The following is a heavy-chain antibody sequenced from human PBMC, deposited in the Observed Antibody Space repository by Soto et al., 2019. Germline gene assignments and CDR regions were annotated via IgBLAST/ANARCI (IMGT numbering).Heavy chain of an antibody. CDR2: VYPTGKT. V-gene: IGHV4-4*07. Sequence: QVQLQESGPGLVKPSETLSLTCTVSGGSISSYYWCWTRQPPGKGLEWVGRVYPTGKTNYNPSLQSRLTMSADTSRNQFSLNPTSVTAADTAVYYCARCGLDYGMDVWGQGTTVTVSS. CDR1: GGSISSYY. CDR3: ARCGLDYGMDV. D-gene: IGHD3-16*01. J-gene: IGHJ6*02.